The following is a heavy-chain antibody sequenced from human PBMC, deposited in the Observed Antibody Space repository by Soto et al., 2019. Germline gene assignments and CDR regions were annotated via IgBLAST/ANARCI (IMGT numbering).Heavy chain of an antibody. CDR3: AKGPGGGYGYG. D-gene: IGHD5-18*01. CDR2: ITGGADIT. V-gene: IGHV3-23*01. CDR1: GFIFSDYV. J-gene: IGHJ4*02. Sequence: ELQLLESGGGLVQPGGSLRLSCAASGFIFSDYVLHWVRQAPGKGLEWISSITGGADITFYADSVKGRFTISRDNSKETLYLQMNSLRGEDTAVCYCAKGPGGGYGYGWGRGPLVTVSS.